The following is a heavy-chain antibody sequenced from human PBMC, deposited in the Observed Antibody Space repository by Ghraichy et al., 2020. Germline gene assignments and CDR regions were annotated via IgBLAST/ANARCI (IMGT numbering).Heavy chain of an antibody. CDR3: ARRGSWSLYYFDY. V-gene: IGHV4-39*01. CDR1: GGSMSSGRLS. J-gene: IGHJ4*02. Sequence: SETLSLTCTASGGSMSSGRLSWGWVRQSPGRGLEWIGNMFYNGKTYCNPSLKSRVTISGDLSQNQLSLNLTSVTAADTAVYYCARRGSWSLYYFDYWGQGVLVTVSS. D-gene: IGHD6-13*01. CDR2: MFYNGKT.